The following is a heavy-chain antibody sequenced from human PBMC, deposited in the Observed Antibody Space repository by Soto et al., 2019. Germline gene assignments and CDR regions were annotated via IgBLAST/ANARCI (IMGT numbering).Heavy chain of an antibody. CDR1: GGSISSGPYC. V-gene: IGHV4-61*05. Sequence: SETLSLTCTVSGGSISSGPYCWGWIRQPPGKGLEWIGYIDSSGGTSYNPSLQSRVTISVDTSTKQFSLKLSSVTAADTAVYYCVRQGFGRLHGLVDVWGQGTTVTVSS. CDR3: VRQGFGRLHGLVDV. D-gene: IGHD3-10*01. CDR2: IDSSGGT. J-gene: IGHJ6*02.